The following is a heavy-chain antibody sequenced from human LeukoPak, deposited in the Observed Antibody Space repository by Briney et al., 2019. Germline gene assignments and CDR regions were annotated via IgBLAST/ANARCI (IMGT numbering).Heavy chain of an antibody. V-gene: IGHV1-18*01. CDR2: ISAYNGNT. CDR3: ARGRNIEMTTMSGGSDY. J-gene: IGHJ4*02. CDR1: GYTFTSYG. Sequence: VASVKVSYKASGYTFTSYGISWVRQAPGQGLEWMGWISAYNGNTNYVQKLQGRVTMTTDTSTSTAYMELRSLRSDDTAVYYCARGRNIEMTTMSGGSDYWGQGTLVTVSS. D-gene: IGHD5-24*01.